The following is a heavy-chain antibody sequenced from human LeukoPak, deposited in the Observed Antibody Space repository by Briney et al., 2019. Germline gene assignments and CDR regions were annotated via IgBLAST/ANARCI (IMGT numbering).Heavy chain of an antibody. V-gene: IGHV4-4*09. CDR2: IYTSGST. CDR3: VRTAARAYYYYYMDV. CDR1: GGSFSSYY. J-gene: IGHJ6*03. D-gene: IGHD6-6*01. Sequence: SETLSLTCTVSGGSFSSYYWSWIRQPPGKGLEWIGYIYTSGSTNYNPSLKSRVTISVDTSKNQFSLKLSSVTAADTAVYYCVRTAARAYYYYYMDVWGKGTTVTVSS.